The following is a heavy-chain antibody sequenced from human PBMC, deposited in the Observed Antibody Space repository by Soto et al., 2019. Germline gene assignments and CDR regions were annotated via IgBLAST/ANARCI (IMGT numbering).Heavy chain of an antibody. J-gene: IGHJ4*02. CDR3: ARDVPNWNFHY. Sequence: EVQLVESGGGLVKPGGSLRLSCAASGFSFSTYSMNWVRQAPGKGLEWVSSIIGSSTYIFYADSVKGRFTISRDNAKNSLYLQMNSLRAEDTAVYNCARDVPNWNFHYWGQGTLVTVSS. CDR1: GFSFSTYS. CDR2: IIGSSTYI. V-gene: IGHV3-21*03. D-gene: IGHD1-1*01.